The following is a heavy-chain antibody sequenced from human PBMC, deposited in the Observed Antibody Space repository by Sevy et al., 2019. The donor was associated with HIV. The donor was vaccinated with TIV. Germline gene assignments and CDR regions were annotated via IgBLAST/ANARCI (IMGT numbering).Heavy chain of an antibody. J-gene: IGHJ4*02. CDR1: GYSFTSHW. D-gene: IGHD3-22*01. CDR3: ATSRSGYFDSSGYYIY. CDR2: IYPEDSET. V-gene: IGHV5-51*01. Sequence: GESLKISCQGSGYSFTSHWIRWVRHMPGKGLEWMGIIYPEDSETRYSPSFQGQVTFSADKSISTAYLQWSSLKASDTAMYYCATSRSGYFDSSGYYIYWGQGTLVTVSS.